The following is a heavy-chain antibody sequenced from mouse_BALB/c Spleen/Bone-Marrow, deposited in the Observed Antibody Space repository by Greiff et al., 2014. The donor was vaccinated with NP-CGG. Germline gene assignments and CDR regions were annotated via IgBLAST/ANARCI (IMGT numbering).Heavy chain of an antibody. CDR2: IDPANGNT. Sequence: VQLQQSGAELVKPGASVKLSCTASGFNIKDPYMHWVKQRPEQGLEWIGRIDPANGNTKYDPKFQGKATITADTSSNTAYPQLSSLASEDTAVYYCAPYYYGRWFTYWGQGTLVTVSA. J-gene: IGHJ3*01. CDR3: APYYYGRWFTY. CDR1: GFNIKDPY. V-gene: IGHV14-3*02. D-gene: IGHD1-1*01.